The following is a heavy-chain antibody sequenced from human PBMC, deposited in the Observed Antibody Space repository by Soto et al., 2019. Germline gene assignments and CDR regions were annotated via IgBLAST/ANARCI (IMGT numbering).Heavy chain of an antibody. D-gene: IGHD3-22*01. Sequence: GASVKVSCKASGGTFSSYAISWVRQAPGQGLEWMGGIIPIFGTANYAQKFQGRVTITADESTSTAYMELSSLRSDDTAVYYCARDPLTYYYDSSGWASGAFDIWGQGTMVTVSS. V-gene: IGHV1-69*13. CDR3: ARDPLTYYYDSSGWASGAFDI. J-gene: IGHJ3*02. CDR2: IIPIFGTA. CDR1: GGTFSSYA.